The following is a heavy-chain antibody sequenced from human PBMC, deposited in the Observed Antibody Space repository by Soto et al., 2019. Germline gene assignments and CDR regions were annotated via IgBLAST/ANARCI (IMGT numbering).Heavy chain of an antibody. CDR2: FDPEDGET. CDR3: ARVIGGAAGSSWFDP. D-gene: IGHD6-13*01. Sequence: GASVKVSCKVSGYTLTELSMHWVRQAPGKGLEWMGGFDPEDGETIYAQKLQGRVTMTTDTSTSTAYMELRSLRSDDTAVYYCARVIGGAAGSSWFDPWGQGTLVTVSS. CDR1: GYTLTELS. J-gene: IGHJ5*02. V-gene: IGHV1-24*01.